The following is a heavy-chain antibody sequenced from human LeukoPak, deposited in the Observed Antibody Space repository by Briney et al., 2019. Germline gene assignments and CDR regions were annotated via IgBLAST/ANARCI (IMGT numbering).Heavy chain of an antibody. J-gene: IGHJ4*02. CDR3: ARDRTTVTVFDY. CDR2: ISTDGNTA. D-gene: IGHD4-17*01. V-gene: IGHV3-74*01. CDR1: GFTFSSYW. Sequence: GGSLRLSCAASGFTFSSYWIHWVRQVPGKGLVWVSRISTDGNTASYADSVTGRFTISRDNAKNTVYLQMNSLRAEDTAVYYCARDRTTVTVFDYWGQGTLVTVSS.